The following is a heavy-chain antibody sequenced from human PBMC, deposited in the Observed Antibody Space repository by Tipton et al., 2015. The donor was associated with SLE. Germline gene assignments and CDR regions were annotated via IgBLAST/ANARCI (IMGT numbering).Heavy chain of an antibody. CDR3: ARQWEYPGYFDL. D-gene: IGHD1-26*01. Sequence: PSFQGHVTISADKSISTAYLQWSSLKASDTAMYYCARQWEYPGYFDLWGRGTLVTVSS. J-gene: IGHJ2*01. V-gene: IGHV5-10-1*01.